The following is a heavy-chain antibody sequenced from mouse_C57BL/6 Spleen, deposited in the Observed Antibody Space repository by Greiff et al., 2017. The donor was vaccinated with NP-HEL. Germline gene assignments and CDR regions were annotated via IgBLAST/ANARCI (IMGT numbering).Heavy chain of an antibody. CDR2: ISYDGSN. Sequence: EVKLVESGPGLVKPSQSLSLTCSVTGYSITSGYYWNWIRQFPGNKLEWMGYISYDGSNNYNPSLKNRISITRDTSKNQFFLKLNSVTTEDTATYYCAIYYGSSLYYYAMDYWGQGTSVTVSS. V-gene: IGHV3-6*01. CDR3: AIYYGSSLYYYAMDY. D-gene: IGHD1-1*01. J-gene: IGHJ4*01. CDR1: GYSITSGYY.